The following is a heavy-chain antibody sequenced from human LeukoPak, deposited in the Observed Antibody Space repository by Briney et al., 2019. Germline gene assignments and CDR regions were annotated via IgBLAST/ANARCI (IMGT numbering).Heavy chain of an antibody. J-gene: IGHJ4*02. V-gene: IGHV3-7*01. CDR3: ASGWYYFDY. D-gene: IGHD6-19*01. Sequence: GGSLRLSCAASGFTFSSYRMSWVRQAPGKGLEWVANIKQDGSEKYYVDSVKGRFTISRDNAKNSLYLQMNSLRAEDTAVYYCASGWYYFDYWGQGTLVTVSS. CDR2: IKQDGSEK. CDR1: GFTFSSYR.